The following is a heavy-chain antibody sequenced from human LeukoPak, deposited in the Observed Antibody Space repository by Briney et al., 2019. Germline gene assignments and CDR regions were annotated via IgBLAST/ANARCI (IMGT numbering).Heavy chain of an antibody. Sequence: SETLSLTCTVSGGSTRNYYWGWIRQPPGKGLEWIGYIHYSGSTNYNPSLKSRVTISVDTSKNQFSLKLSSVTAADTAVYYCARVEEGYGSGRRENYYYYYMDVWGKGTTVTLSS. CDR2: IHYSGST. D-gene: IGHD3-10*01. CDR3: ARVEEGYGSGRRENYYYYYMDV. J-gene: IGHJ6*03. CDR1: GGSTRNYY. V-gene: IGHV4-59*01.